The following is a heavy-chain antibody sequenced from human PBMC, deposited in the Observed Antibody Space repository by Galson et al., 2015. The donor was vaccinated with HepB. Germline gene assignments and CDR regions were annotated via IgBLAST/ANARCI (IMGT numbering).Heavy chain of an antibody. CDR3: AKGGSDFWSGYYFDY. J-gene: IGHJ4*02. Sequence: SLRLSCAASGITFSTYAMSWVRQAPGKGLEWVSVMSGMGDITYYADSVKGRFTISRDNSKNTLYVQMNSLRAEDTTVYFCAKGGSDFWSGYYFDYWGQGTLVTVSS. CDR1: GITFSTYA. V-gene: IGHV3-23*01. CDR2: MSGMGDIT. D-gene: IGHD3-3*01.